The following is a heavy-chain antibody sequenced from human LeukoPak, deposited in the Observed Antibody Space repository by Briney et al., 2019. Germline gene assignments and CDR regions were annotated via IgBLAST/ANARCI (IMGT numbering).Heavy chain of an antibody. J-gene: IGHJ4*02. V-gene: IGHV3-23*01. CDR3: AEGISGPKYYFEY. D-gene: IGHD2/OR15-2a*01. CDR1: GFTFSNFA. Sequence: PGGSLRLSCAASGFTFSNFAMRWVRQAPGKGLEWVSSITGSGGETFYADSVKGRFTISRDNSKNTLYLQMSSLRAEDTAMYFCAEGISGPKYYFEYWGQGTLVTVSS. CDR2: ITGSGGET.